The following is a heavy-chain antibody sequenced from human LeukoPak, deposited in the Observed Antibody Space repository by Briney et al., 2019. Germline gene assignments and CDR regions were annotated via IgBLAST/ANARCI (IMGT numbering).Heavy chain of an antibody. CDR2: IIPILGIA. D-gene: IGHD6-6*01. J-gene: IGHJ4*02. CDR3: ARDPQLVLRTRLDY. V-gene: IGHV1-69*04. Sequence: GASVKVSCKASGGTFSSYAISWVRRAPGQGLEWMGRIIPILGIANYAQKFQGRVTITADKSTSTAYMELSSLRSEDTAVYYCARDPQLVLRTRLDYWGQGTLVTASS. CDR1: GGTFSSYA.